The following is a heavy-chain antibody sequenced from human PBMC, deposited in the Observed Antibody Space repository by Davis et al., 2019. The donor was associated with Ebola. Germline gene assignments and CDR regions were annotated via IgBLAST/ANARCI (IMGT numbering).Heavy chain of an antibody. V-gene: IGHV3-7*03. D-gene: IGHD3-16*01. CDR2: IRQDGSEK. J-gene: IGHJ5*02. Sequence: PGGSLRLSCAASGFSFSSHWMSWVRQAPGKGLEWVANIRQDGSEKHYVDSAKGRFTISRDNAKNSLYLQMNSLRAEDTAVYYCAREAVWRFDPWGQGTLVTVSS. CDR3: AREAVWRFDP. CDR1: GFSFSSHW.